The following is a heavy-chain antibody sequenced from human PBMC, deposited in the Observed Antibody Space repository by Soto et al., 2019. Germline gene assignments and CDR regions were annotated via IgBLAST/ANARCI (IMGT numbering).Heavy chain of an antibody. CDR2: MNAGSGNT. CDR1: GYTSTNYG. D-gene: IGHD5-12*01. Sequence: ASVKVSCKASGYTSTNYGMHWVRQAPGQRLEWMGWMNAGSGNTKYSQKFQGRITMTRNTSISTAYMELSSLRSEDTAVYYCARPGYSGDDFHYYYYMDVWGKGTTVTVSS. J-gene: IGHJ6*03. V-gene: IGHV1-3*01. CDR3: ARPGYSGDDFHYYYYMDV.